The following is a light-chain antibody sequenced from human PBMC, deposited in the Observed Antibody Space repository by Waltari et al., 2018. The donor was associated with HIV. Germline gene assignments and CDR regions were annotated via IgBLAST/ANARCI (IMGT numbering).Light chain of an antibody. V-gene: IGLV2-11*01. CDR1: SSDVGGYDY. Sequence: QFALTHPRAVSGPPGQSVTISCTATSSDVGGYDYVCWYQQYPGKAPKLIIYDVSKRPSGVPDRFSGSKSGSTASLTISGLQADDEADYYCSSYGGSYRGVFGGGTTVTVL. CDR2: DVS. J-gene: IGLJ3*02. CDR3: SSYGGSYRGV.